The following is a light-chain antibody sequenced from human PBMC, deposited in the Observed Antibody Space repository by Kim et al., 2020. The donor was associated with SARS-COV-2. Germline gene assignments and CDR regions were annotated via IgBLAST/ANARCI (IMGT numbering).Light chain of an antibody. CDR2: DVS. V-gene: IGLV2-14*03. Sequence: PGQSLTISCTGSSSDIGAYNYVSWYQQQPGKAPKLIIYDVSNRPSGVSYRFSGSKSGNTASLTISGLQAEDEADYYCSSYTGSSLVFGGGTQLTVL. J-gene: IGLJ3*02. CDR1: SSDIGAYNY. CDR3: SSYTGSSLV.